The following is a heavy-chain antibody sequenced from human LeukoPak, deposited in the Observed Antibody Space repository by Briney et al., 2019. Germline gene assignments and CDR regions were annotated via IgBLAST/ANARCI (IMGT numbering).Heavy chain of an antibody. Sequence: GRSLRLSCEASGFTFSSYGMHWVRQAPGKGLEWVAVISYDGSNKYYADSVKGRFTISRDSSKNTLYLQMNSLRAEDTAVYYCAKAPFGGPPPYYFDYWGQGTLVTVSS. J-gene: IGHJ4*02. CDR1: GFTFSSYG. CDR3: AKAPFGGPPPYYFDY. CDR2: ISYDGSNK. D-gene: IGHD2-15*01. V-gene: IGHV3-30*18.